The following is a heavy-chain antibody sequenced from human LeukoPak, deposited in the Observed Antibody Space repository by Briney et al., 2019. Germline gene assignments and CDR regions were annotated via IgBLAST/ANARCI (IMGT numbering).Heavy chain of an antibody. CDR3: ARTTHRGADAFDI. D-gene: IGHD3-10*01. J-gene: IGHJ3*02. CDR2: IIPIFGTT. V-gene: IGHV1-69*06. Sequence: GASVKVSCKASGGTFSSYAISWVRQAPGQGLEWMGGIIPIFGTTNYAQKFQDRVTITADKSTSTAYMELSSLRSEDTAVYYCARTTHRGADAFDIWGQGTLVSVSS. CDR1: GGTFSSYA.